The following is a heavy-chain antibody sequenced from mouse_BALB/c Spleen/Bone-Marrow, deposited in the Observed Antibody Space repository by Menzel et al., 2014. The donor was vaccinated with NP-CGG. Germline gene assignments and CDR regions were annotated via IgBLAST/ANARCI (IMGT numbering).Heavy chain of an antibody. CDR3: ARALYDYDDLYCAMDY. CDR1: GSSLTGYG. J-gene: IGHJ4*01. V-gene: IGHV2-6-7*01. Sequence: VQLQQSGPGLVAPSQSLSITCTVSGSSLTGYGVNWVRQPPGKGLEWLGMIWGDGSTDYNSALKSRLSISKDNSKSQVFLKMNSLQTDDTARYYCARALYDYDDLYCAMDYWGQGTSVTVSS. CDR2: IWGDGST. D-gene: IGHD2-4*01.